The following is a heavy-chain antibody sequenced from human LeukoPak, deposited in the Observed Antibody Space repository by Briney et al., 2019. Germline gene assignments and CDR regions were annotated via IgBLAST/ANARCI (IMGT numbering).Heavy chain of an antibody. J-gene: IGHJ4*02. Sequence: SETLSLTCTVSGGSISSYYWSWIRQPPGKGLEWIGEINHSGSTNYNPSLKSRVTISVDTSKNQFSLKLSSVTAADTAVYYCARGWAIKINYWGQGTLVTVSS. V-gene: IGHV4-34*01. CDR2: INHSGST. D-gene: IGHD2-2*02. CDR1: GGSISSYY. CDR3: ARGWAIKINY.